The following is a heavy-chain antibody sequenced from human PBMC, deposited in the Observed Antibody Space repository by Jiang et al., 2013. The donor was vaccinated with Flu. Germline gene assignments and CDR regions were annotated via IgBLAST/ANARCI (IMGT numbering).Heavy chain of an antibody. V-gene: IGHV1-58*02. CDR3: AAVPAYYYDSSGYWPSYYFDY. CDR1: GFTFTSSA. Sequence: SGAEVKKPGTSVKVSCKASGFTFTSSAMQWVRQARGQRLEWIGWIVVGSGNTNYAQKFQERVTITRDMSTSTAYMELSSLRSEDTAVYYCAAVPAYYYDSSGYWPSYYFDYWGQGTLVTVSS. J-gene: IGHJ4*02. CDR2: IVVGSGNT. D-gene: IGHD3-22*01.